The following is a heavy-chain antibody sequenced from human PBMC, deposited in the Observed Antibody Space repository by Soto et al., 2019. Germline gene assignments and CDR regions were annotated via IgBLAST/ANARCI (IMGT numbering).Heavy chain of an antibody. Sequence: EVQLLESGGGLVQPGGSLRLSCAASGFTFSSYAMNWVRQAPGKGLEWVSAISGSGGSTYYADSVKGRFTISRDNSKNTLYLQMNSLRAEDTAVYYCAKGGDDCSGGTCYYYYYGMDVWGQGTTVTVSS. J-gene: IGHJ6*02. CDR1: GFTFSSYA. CDR2: ISGSGGST. CDR3: AKGGDDCSGGTCYYYYYGMDV. V-gene: IGHV3-23*01. D-gene: IGHD2-15*01.